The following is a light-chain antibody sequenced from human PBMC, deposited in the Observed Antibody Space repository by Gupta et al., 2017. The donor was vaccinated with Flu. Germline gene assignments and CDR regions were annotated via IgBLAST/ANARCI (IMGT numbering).Light chain of an antibody. Sequence: SALPQPASVSGSPGPSITISCTGTSSDFGSYNRVSWYQQAPGTAPSLMVSEVTRRPAAVPGRFSASKSGNTASLTISGRPEEDAADYYCHSVTSTNTWVFGGGTKLTVL. V-gene: IGLV2-18*02. CDR2: EVT. J-gene: IGLJ3*02. CDR3: HSVTSTNTWV. CDR1: SSDFGSYNR.